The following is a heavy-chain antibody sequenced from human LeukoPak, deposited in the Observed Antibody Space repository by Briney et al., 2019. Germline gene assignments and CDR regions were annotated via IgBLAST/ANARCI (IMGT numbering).Heavy chain of an antibody. J-gene: IGHJ4*02. CDR1: GGTFSSYA. CDR3: TTVFPAHYDFWSGYSHVIDDY. D-gene: IGHD3-3*01. V-gene: IGHV3-15*01. CDR2: IKSKTDGGTT. Sequence: SCKASGGTFSSYAISWVRQAPGKGLEWVGRIKSKTDGGTTDYAAPVKGRFTISRDDSKNTLYLQMNSLKTEDTAVYYCTTVFPAHYDFWSGYSHVIDDYWGQGTLVTVSS.